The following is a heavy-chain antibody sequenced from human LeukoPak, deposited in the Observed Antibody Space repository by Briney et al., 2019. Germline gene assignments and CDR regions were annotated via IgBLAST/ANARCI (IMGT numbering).Heavy chain of an antibody. CDR1: GFTFTTYA. J-gene: IGHJ4*02. Sequence: GGSLRLSCAASGFTFTTYALHWVRQAPGKGLEWVAVISYDDGSNKYYADSVKGRFTISRDNSKNTLYLQMNSLRTEDAAVYYCARESGGNTPYYFDYWGQGTLVTVSS. V-gene: IGHV3-30*04. CDR2: ISYDDGSNK. CDR3: ARESGGNTPYYFDY. D-gene: IGHD2-2*02.